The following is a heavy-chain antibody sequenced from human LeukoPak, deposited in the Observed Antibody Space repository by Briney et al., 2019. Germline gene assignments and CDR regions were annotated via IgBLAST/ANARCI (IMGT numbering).Heavy chain of an antibody. CDR1: GFTFSSYA. D-gene: IGHD4-17*01. Sequence: GGSLRLSCAASGFTFSSYAMSWVRQAPGKGLEWVSAISGSGGSTYYAASVKGRFTISRDNSKNTLYLQMNSLRAEDTAVYYCAKDGNYGGNPDDAFDIWGQGTMVTVSS. CDR3: AKDGNYGGNPDDAFDI. CDR2: ISGSGGST. J-gene: IGHJ3*02. V-gene: IGHV3-23*01.